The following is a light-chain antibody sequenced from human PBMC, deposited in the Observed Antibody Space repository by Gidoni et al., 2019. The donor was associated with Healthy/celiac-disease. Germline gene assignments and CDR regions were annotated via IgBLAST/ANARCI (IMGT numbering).Light chain of an antibody. CDR2: AAS. CDR1: QSISSY. V-gene: IGKV1-39*01. J-gene: IGKJ2*01. Sequence: DIQMTQSPSSLSASVGDRVTITCRASQSISSYFNWYQQKPGKAPKLLICAASSLQSGVPSRFSGSGSGTDFTLTISSLQPEDFATYYCQQSYSTPYTFGQGTKLEIK. CDR3: QQSYSTPYT.